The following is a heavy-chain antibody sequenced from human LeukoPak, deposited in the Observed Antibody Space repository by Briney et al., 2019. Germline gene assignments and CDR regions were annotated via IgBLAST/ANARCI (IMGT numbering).Heavy chain of an antibody. Sequence: SETLSLTCAVYGGSFSGYYWSWIRQPPGKGLEWIGEINHSGSTNYNPSLKSRVTISVDTSKNQLSLKLSSVTAADTAVYYCARGGIYYDSSGYRDAFDIWGQGTMVTVSS. D-gene: IGHD3-22*01. CDR2: INHSGST. J-gene: IGHJ3*02. CDR3: ARGGIYYDSSGYRDAFDI. CDR1: GGSFSGYY. V-gene: IGHV4-34*01.